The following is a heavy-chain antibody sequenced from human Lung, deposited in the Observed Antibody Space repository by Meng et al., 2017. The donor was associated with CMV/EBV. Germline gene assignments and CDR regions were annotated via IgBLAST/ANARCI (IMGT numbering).Heavy chain of an antibody. CDR1: GYNFTNFG. J-gene: IGHJ4*02. D-gene: IGHD3-22*01. Sequence: SGYNFTNFGITWVRQAPGHGLEWMGWFNTYNGHTNYAQRLQGRVTMTTDTSTSTAYMDLRSLRSDDTAVYYCARGGTVLDISDYDVDFWGQGTLVTVSS. V-gene: IGHV1-18*01. CDR2: FNTYNGHT. CDR3: ARGGTVLDISDYDVDF.